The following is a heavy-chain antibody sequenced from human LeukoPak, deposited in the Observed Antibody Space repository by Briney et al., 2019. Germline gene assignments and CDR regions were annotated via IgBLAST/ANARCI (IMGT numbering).Heavy chain of an antibody. CDR3: ARVRSIAARKWFDP. CDR1: GGSIRGHY. D-gene: IGHD6-6*01. V-gene: IGHV4-59*11. Sequence: SETLSLTCTVSGGSIRGHYWSWIRQPPGKGLEWIGYIYDSGNTNYNPSLKSRVTISVDTSKNQFSLKLSSVTAADTAVYYCARVRSIAARKWFDPWGQGTLVTVSS. CDR2: IYDSGNT. J-gene: IGHJ5*02.